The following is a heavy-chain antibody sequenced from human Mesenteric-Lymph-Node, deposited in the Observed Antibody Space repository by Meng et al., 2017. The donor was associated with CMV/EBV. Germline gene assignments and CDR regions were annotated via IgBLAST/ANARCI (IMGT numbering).Heavy chain of an antibody. Sequence: ASVKVSCKASGYTFTDYYIHWVRQAPGQGLEWMGWINPNSGGTNYAQKVQGRVTMTRDTSITTAYVERGSLRYDDTNVYYCAGGGDPNRDLLQHCGQGTLVTVSS. CDR2: INPNSGGT. CDR1: GYTFTDYY. CDR3: AGGGDPNRDLLQH. V-gene: IGHV1-2*02. D-gene: IGHD4-17*01. J-gene: IGHJ1*01.